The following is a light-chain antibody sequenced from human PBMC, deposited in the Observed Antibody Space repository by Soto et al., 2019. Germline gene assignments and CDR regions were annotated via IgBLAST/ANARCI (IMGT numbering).Light chain of an antibody. CDR2: DST. J-gene: IGKJ5*01. CDR3: QQRNVWPPIT. V-gene: IGKV2-30*01. Sequence: DVLMTQSPRALPFSLAQPSSISCRSSESLFCSDGNTYLNWFQQRPGQPPRLVVYDSTLRANGVPDRFGGSRSGTEFTLTINNLEPEDFAVYYCQQRNVWPPITFGQGTRLEIK. CDR1: ESLFCSDGNTY.